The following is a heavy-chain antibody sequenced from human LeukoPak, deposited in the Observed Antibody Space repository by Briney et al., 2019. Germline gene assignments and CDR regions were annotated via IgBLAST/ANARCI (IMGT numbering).Heavy chain of an antibody. D-gene: IGHD5-12*01. CDR3: AKNPYEYYFDY. CDR1: GYTLTGYY. J-gene: IGHJ4*02. CDR2: INPNSGDT. V-gene: IGHV1-2*02. Sequence: ASARVSCKASGYTLTGYYMHWLRQAPEQGLEWMGWINPNSGDTNYAQKFQGRVTMTRDTSISTAYMELSRLTSDDTAVYYCAKNPYEYYFDYWGQGTLVTVSS.